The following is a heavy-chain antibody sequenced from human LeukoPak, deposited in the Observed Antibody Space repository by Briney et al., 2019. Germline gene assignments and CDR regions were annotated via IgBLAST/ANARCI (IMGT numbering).Heavy chain of an antibody. D-gene: IGHD3-3*02. V-gene: IGHV4-59*01. CDR2: IYYSGST. CDR3: ARDPLSQGWFDP. CDR1: GGSISSYY. J-gene: IGHJ5*02. Sequence: PSETLSLTCTVSGGSISSYYWSWIRQPPGEGLEWIAYIYYSGSTNYNPSLKSRVTISVDTSKNQFSLKLSSVTAADTAVYYCARDPLSQGWFDPWGQGTLVTVSS.